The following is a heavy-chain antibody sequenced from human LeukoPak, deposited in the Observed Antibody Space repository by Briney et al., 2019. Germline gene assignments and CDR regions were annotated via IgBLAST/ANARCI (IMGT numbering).Heavy chain of an antibody. V-gene: IGHV1-18*01. CDR3: ARAGLWFGELYSFDY. CDR2: ISAYNGNT. CDR1: GYTFTSYG. D-gene: IGHD3-10*01. J-gene: IGHJ4*02. Sequence: ASVKVSCKASGYTFTSYGISWVRQAPGQGLEWMGWISAYNGNTNYAQKLQGRVTMTTDTSTSTAYVGLRSLRSDDTAVYYCARAGLWFGELYSFDYWGQGTLVTVSS.